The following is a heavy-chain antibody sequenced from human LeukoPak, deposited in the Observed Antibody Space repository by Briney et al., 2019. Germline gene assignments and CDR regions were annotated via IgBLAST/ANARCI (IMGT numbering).Heavy chain of an antibody. Sequence: SETLSLPCTVSGDSMNNYYWTWMRQPAGKGLEWIGRIYISGNTMYNPSLQSRVTMSLDTSKNHFSLKLRSVTAADTAVYFCARGGVLHTYFDYWGQGTLVSVSS. CDR2: IYISGNT. J-gene: IGHJ4*02. CDR1: GDSMNNYY. CDR3: ARGGVLHTYFDY. V-gene: IGHV4-4*07. D-gene: IGHD3-16*01.